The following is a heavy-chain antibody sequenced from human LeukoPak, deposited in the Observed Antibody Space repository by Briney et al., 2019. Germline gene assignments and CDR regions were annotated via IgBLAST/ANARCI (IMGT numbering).Heavy chain of an antibody. D-gene: IGHD2-15*01. V-gene: IGHV4-39*07. CDR2: IYYSGST. Sequence: PSETLSLTCTASGGSISSSSYYWGWIRQPPGKGLEWIGSIYYSGSTYYNPSLKSRVTISVDTSKNQFSLKLSSVTAADTAVYYCASLGGGSENIDFDYWGQGTLVTVSS. CDR3: ASLGGGSENIDFDY. CDR1: GGSISSSSYY. J-gene: IGHJ4*02.